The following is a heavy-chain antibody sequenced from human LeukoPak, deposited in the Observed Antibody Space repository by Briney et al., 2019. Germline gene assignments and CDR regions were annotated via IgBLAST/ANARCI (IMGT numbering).Heavy chain of an antibody. CDR1: GGSISSGSYY. CDR3: ARSDLWDYGGNSSDY. J-gene: IGHJ4*02. D-gene: IGHD4-23*01. V-gene: IGHV4-61*02. CDR2: IYTSGST. Sequence: SETLSLTCTVSGGSISSGSYYWSWIRQPAGKGLEWIGRIYTSGSTNYNPSLKSRVTISIDTSKNQFSLKLSSVTAADTAVYYCARSDLWDYGGNSSDYWGQGTLVTVSS.